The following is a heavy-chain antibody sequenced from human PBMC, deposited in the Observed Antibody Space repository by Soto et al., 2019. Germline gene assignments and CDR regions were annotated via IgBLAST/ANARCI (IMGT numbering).Heavy chain of an antibody. D-gene: IGHD1-7*01. CDR2: LYWDGDT. CDR1: GFSLGTSGEG. Sequence: QITLRESGPTLVKPTQTLTLTCTFSGFSLGTSGEGVGWIRQPPRKALEWLATLYWDGDTRYSPSLRSRLTNSKHTSHTHVLLTVTIQAAAATPTYLWPKRKRTTTHATYFASRALGSLVNVSS. CDR3: PKRKRTTTHATYFAS. V-gene: IGHV2-5*02. J-gene: IGHJ4*02.